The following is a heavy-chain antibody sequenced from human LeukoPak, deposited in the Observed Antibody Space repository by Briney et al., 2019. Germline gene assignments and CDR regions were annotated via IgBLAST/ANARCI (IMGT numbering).Heavy chain of an antibody. CDR1: GYTFTSYD. CDR3: ARGPPNWGYDY. J-gene: IGHJ4*02. D-gene: IGHD7-27*01. V-gene: IGHV1-8*01. Sequence: ASVKVSCKASGYTFTSYDINWVRQVTGQGLEWMGWMSPNSGHTGYAQEFQGRVTMTRSTSMSTAYMELSSLKSEDTAVYFCARGPPNWGYDYWGQGTLVTVSS. CDR2: MSPNSGHT.